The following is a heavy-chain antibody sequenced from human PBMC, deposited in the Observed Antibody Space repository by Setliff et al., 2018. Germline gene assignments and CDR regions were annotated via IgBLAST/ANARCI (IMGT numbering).Heavy chain of an antibody. CDR1: GGTFSSYA. Sequence: SVKVSCKASGGTFSSYAISWVRQAPGQRLEWMGGIIPIFGTTNYAQRFQGRVTITTDESTSTAYMELSSLRSEDTAVYYCARERGDIVTTTSYYYYLDVWGKGTTVTVSS. J-gene: IGHJ6*03. V-gene: IGHV1-69*05. CDR3: ARERGDIVTTTSYYYYLDV. CDR2: IIPIFGTT. D-gene: IGHD5-12*01.